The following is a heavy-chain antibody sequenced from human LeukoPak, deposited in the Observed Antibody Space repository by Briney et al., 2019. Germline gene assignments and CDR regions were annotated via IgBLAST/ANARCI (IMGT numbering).Heavy chain of an antibody. D-gene: IGHD2-2*01. V-gene: IGHV1-18*01. J-gene: IGHJ5*02. CDR1: GYTFTSYG. CDR3: ASVTADCSSTSCYRLEPTRFDP. Sequence: ASVKVSCKASGYTFTSYGINWVRQAPGQGLEWMGWISADNGNTNYAQKFQGRVTITADESTSTAYMELSSLRSEDTAVYYCASVTADCSSTSCYRLEPTRFDPWGQGTLVTVSS. CDR2: ISADNGNT.